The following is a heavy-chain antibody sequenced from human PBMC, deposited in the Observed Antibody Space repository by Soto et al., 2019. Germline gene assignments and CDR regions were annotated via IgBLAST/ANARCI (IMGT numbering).Heavy chain of an antibody. CDR1: GFTFSSYS. Sequence: PGVSLRLSCAASGFTFSSYSMNWVRQAPGKGLEWVSSISSSSSYIYYADSVKGRFTISRDNAKNSLYLQMNSLRAEDTAVYYCERDRSAYYDILTGHRYWFDPWGQGTLVTVSS. V-gene: IGHV3-21*01. CDR3: ERDRSAYYDILTGHRYWFDP. CDR2: ISSSSSYI. J-gene: IGHJ5*02. D-gene: IGHD3-9*01.